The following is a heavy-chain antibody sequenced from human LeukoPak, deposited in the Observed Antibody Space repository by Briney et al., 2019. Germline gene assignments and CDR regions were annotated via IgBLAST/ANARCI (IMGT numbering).Heavy chain of an antibody. CDR2: LQQEGEDK. D-gene: IGHD6-13*01. Sequence: GRSPGLFCAASLLPYRIWWMSWVTEARGKGLVYVTNLQQEGEDKLYAESAKRRFTISRDNAKNSLYLQMNSLRAEDTAVYYCARDGYSSSWYVLRPVDYWGQGTLVTVSS. J-gene: IGHJ4*02. CDR1: LLPYRIWW. CDR3: ARDGYSSSWYVLRPVDY. V-gene: IGHV3-7*03.